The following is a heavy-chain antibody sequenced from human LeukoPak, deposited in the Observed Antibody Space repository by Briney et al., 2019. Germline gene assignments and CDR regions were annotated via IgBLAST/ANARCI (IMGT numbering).Heavy chain of an antibody. D-gene: IGHD6-19*01. J-gene: IGHJ4*02. CDR2: ISYDGSDK. Sequence: GRSLRLSCAASGFTFNSYGMHWVRQAPGKGLDWVAVISYDGSDKYYADSVKGRFTISRDNSENTLYLQMNSLRAEDTAVYYCAKDNRLIAVTGVDYWGQGTLVTVSS. CDR1: GFTFNSYG. V-gene: IGHV3-30*18. CDR3: AKDNRLIAVTGVDY.